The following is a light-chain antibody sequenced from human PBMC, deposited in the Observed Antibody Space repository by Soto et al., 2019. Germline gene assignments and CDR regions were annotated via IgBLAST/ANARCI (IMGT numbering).Light chain of an antibody. CDR1: QSISRS. CDR3: QQYDTSPPMYT. Sequence: EIALTQSPATLSVSRGETATLSCRASQSISRSLAWYQQKPGQAPRLLISDASTRATGIPARFSGSGSGTDFTLTISRLEPDDVAVYYCQQYDTSPPMYTFGQGTKVDIK. J-gene: IGKJ2*01. V-gene: IGKV3-15*01. CDR2: DAS.